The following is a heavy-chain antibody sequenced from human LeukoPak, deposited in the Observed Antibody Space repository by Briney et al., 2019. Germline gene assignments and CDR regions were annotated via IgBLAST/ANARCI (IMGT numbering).Heavy chain of an antibody. CDR1: GGSVSSGSYY. V-gene: IGHV4-61*01. J-gene: IGHJ5*02. CDR3: ARVDYCDSSGYYSTPRWFDP. Sequence: SETLSLTCTVSGGSVSSGSYYWSWIRQPPGKGLEWIGYIYYSGSTNYNPSLKSRVTISVDTSKNQFSLELSSVTAADTAVYYCARVDYCDSSGYYSTPRWFDPWGQGTLVTVSS. D-gene: IGHD3-22*01. CDR2: IYYSGST.